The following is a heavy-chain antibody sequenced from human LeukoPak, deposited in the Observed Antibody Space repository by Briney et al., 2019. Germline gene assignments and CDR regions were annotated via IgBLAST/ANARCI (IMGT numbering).Heavy chain of an antibody. V-gene: IGHV3-30*19. J-gene: IGHJ5*02. CDR1: GFAFSSYG. CDR3: AREQMVRGATTFDP. D-gene: IGHD3-10*01. CDR2: ISYDGSNK. Sequence: PGRSLRLSCAASGFAFSSYGMHWARQAPGKGLEWVAVISYDGSNKCYADSVKGRFTISRDNSKNTLYLQMNSLRAEDTAVYYCAREQMVRGATTFDPWGQGTLVTVSS.